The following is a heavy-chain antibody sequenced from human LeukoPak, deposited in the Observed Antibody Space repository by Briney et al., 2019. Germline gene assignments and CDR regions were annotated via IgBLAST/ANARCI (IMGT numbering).Heavy chain of an antibody. CDR2: IYHSGST. CDR3: ARDQSGSGWYSY. V-gene: IGHV4-38-2*02. Sequence: SETLSLTCTVSGYSISSGYYWGWIRQPPGKGLEWIGSIYHSGSTYYNPSLKSRLTISVDPSKNQFSLKLSSVTAADTAVYYCARDQSGSGWYSYWGQGTLVTVSS. J-gene: IGHJ4*02. CDR1: GYSISSGYY. D-gene: IGHD6-19*01.